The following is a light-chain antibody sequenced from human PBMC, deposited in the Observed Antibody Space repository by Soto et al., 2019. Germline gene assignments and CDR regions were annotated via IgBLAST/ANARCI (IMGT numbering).Light chain of an antibody. J-gene: IGKJ5*01. CDR3: MQNIDLPIT. Sequence: MTRRPSSLSVAAGQPSYNYCKSSQSLLHSDGKTYLYWYLQKPGQPPQLLIYEVSNRLSGVPDRFSGSGSGTDFTLRISRVEAEDVGVYYCMQNIDLPITFGQGTRLEIK. CDR1: QSLLHSDGKTY. CDR2: EVS. V-gene: IGKV2D-29*01.